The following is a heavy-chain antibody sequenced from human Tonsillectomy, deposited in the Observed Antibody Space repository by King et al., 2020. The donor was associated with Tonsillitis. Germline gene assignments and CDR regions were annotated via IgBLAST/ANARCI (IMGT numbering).Heavy chain of an antibody. CDR2: IYTSGST. Sequence: QLQESGPGLVKPSETLSLTCTVSGGSISSYYWSWIRQPAGKGLEWIGRIYTSGSTNYNPSLKSRVTMSVDTSKNQSSLKLSSVPAADTAVYYCARDSWSEHIVVVTATHHWYFDLWGRGTLVTVSS. CDR3: ARDSWSEHIVVVTATHHWYFDL. V-gene: IGHV4-4*07. D-gene: IGHD2-21*02. J-gene: IGHJ2*01. CDR1: GGSISSYY.